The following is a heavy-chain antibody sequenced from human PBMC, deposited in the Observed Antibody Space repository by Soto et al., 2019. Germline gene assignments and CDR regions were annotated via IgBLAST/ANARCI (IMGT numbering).Heavy chain of an antibody. CDR3: AMGPGPDIVVVVALY. V-gene: IGHV3-30*03. CDR1: GFTFSSYG. Sequence: QVQLVESGGGVVQPGRSLRLSCAASGFTFSSYGMHWVRQAPGKGLEWVAVISYDGSNKYYADSVKGRFTISRDNSKNTLYLQMNSLRAEDTAVYYCAMGPGPDIVVVVALYWGQGTLVTVSS. J-gene: IGHJ4*02. D-gene: IGHD2-15*01. CDR2: ISYDGSNK.